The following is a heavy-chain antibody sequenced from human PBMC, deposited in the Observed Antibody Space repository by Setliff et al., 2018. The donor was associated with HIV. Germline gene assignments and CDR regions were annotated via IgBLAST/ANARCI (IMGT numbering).Heavy chain of an antibody. D-gene: IGHD6-6*01. V-gene: IGHV4-61*02. J-gene: IGHJ4*02. CDR1: GGSISSGSYY. Sequence: TLSLTCTVSGGSISSGSYYWSWIRQPAGKGLEWIGRIYTSGSTNYNPSLKSLVTISVDTSKNQFSLKLSSVTAADTAVYYCARSRGRWQLVIYYWGQGTLVTVSS. CDR2: IYTSGST. CDR3: ARSRGRWQLVIYY.